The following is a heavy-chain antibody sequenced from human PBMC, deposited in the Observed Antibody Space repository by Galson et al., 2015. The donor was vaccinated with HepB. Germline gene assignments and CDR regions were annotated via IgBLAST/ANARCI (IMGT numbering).Heavy chain of an antibody. CDR2: IIPLFGSA. J-gene: IGHJ4*02. V-gene: IGHV1-69*13. D-gene: IGHD3-22*01. Sequence: SVKVSCKASGVTFSNYAISWLRQAPGQGLEWMGGIIPLFGSANYAQKFQGRVTITADESTGTTYMEVSSLRSEDTALYYCARQYDGTGYYAYWGQGTLVTVSS. CDR3: ARQYDGTGYYAY. CDR1: GVTFSNYA.